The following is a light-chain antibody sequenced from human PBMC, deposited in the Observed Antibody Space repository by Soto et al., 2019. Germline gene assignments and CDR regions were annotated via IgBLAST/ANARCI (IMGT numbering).Light chain of an antibody. CDR1: SSVVGSFNF. J-gene: IGLJ1*01. Sequence: QSVLTRPASVSGSPGQSVTISCTRKSSVVGSFNFVSWYQQHPGKAPKVVIYEVTKRPSGVSNRFSGSKSGNTASLTIYGLQADDEADYYCCSDAGSSTYVFGTGTKVTVL. CDR2: EVT. V-gene: IGLV2-23*02. CDR3: CSDAGSSTYV.